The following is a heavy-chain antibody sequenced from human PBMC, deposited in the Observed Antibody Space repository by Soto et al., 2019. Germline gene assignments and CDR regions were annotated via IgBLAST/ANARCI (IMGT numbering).Heavy chain of an antibody. V-gene: IGHV4-39*01. J-gene: IGHJ6*03. CDR2: IYYSGST. CDR3: ARGNGVYSYYYYMDV. CDR1: GGSISSSSYY. D-gene: IGHD2-8*01. Sequence: PSETLSLTCTVSGGSISSSSYYWGWIRQPPGKGLEWIGSIYYSGSTYYNPSLKSRVTISVDTSKNQFSLKLSSVTAADTAVYYCARGNGVYSYYYYMDVWAQGTTVTVSS.